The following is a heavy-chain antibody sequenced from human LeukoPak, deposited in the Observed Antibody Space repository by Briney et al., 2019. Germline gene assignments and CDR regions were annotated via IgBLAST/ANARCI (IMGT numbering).Heavy chain of an antibody. Sequence: ASVKVSCKASGYTFTSYDINWVRQATGQGLEWMGWMNPNSGNTNYAQKFQGRVTMARDTSINTVYMQLSRLRSDDTAVYYCATGAASYYGDWGQGTLVTVSS. D-gene: IGHD1-26*01. V-gene: IGHV1-8*02. CDR3: ATGAASYYGD. J-gene: IGHJ4*02. CDR1: GYTFTSYD. CDR2: MNPNSGNT.